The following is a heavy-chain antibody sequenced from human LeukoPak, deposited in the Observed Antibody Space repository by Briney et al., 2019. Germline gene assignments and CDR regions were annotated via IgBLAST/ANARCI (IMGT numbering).Heavy chain of an antibody. J-gene: IGHJ5*02. V-gene: IGHV5-10-1*01. Sequence: ESLRISCKGSGYSFTIYWISWVRQMPGKGLEWMGRIDPSDSYTNYSPSFQAHVTISADKSISTASMQWRSLKASQTAMYYCARGGNWNPWWFAPWGQGTLVTVYS. D-gene: IGHD1-1*01. CDR2: IDPSDSYT. CDR1: GYSFTIYW. CDR3: ARGGNWNPWWFAP.